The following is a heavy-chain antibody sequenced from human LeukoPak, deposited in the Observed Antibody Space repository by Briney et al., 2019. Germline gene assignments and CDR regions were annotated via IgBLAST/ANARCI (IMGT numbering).Heavy chain of an antibody. CDR1: GFTFSSYA. CDR2: ISGSGGST. V-gene: IGHV3-23*01. Sequence: GGSLRLSCAASGFTFSSYAMSWVRQAPGKGLEWVSAISGSGGSTYYADSVKGRFTISRDNSKNTLYLQMNGLRAEDTAVYYCAKAFGSRWELLTLDAFDIWGQGTMVTVSS. CDR3: AKAFGSRWELLTLDAFDI. J-gene: IGHJ3*02. D-gene: IGHD1-26*01.